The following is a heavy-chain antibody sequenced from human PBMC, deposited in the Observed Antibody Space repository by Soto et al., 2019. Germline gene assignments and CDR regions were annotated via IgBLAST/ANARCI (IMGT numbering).Heavy chain of an antibody. CDR2: IYYSGST. CDR1: GCSISSYY. V-gene: IGHV4-59*01. J-gene: IGHJ5*02. CDR3: ARGWSIAARHTRSNWFDP. D-gene: IGHD6-6*01. Sequence: SETLSLTCTVSGCSISSYYWSWIRQPPGKGLEWIGYIYYSGSTNYNPSLKSRVTISVDTSKNQFSLKLSSVTAADTAVYYCARGWSIAARHTRSNWFDPWGQGTLVTVSS.